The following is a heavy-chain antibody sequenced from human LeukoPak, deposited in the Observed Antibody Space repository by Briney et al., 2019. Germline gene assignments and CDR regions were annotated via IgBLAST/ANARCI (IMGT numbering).Heavy chain of an antibody. CDR3: ASEAFCAGGSCKLHRVAS. V-gene: IGHV3-7*03. D-gene: IGHD2-15*01. CDR2: IKQDGSEK. J-gene: IGHJ4*02. CDR1: GFTFSSYW. Sequence: GGSLRLSCAASGFTFSSYWMSWVRQAPGKGLEWVANIKQDGSEKYYVDSVKGRFTISRDNAKNSLYLQMNSLRADDTAVYYCASEAFCAGGSCKLHRVASWGPGTLVTVSS.